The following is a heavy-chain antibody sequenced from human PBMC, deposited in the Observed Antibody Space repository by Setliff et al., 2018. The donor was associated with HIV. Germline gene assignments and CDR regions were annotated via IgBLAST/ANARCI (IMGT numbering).Heavy chain of an antibody. J-gene: IGHJ4*02. D-gene: IGHD3-10*01. CDR3: AKVEMGSYLDY. CDR1: GFTFSTYS. V-gene: IGHV3-23*01. Sequence: GGSLRLSCAASGFTFSTYSMVWVRQAPGKGLEWVSGIGGAYDGNTYHADSVKGRFTIFRENSKNIVYLQMNSVRPEDTAVYYCAKVEMGSYLDYWGQGTLSPSPQ. CDR2: IGGAYDGNT.